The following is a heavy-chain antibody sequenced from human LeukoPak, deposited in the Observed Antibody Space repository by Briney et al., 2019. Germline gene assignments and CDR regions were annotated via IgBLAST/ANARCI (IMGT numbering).Heavy chain of an antibody. V-gene: IGHV4-31*03. CDR1: GGSISSSGYY. CDR3: ARVKESEGNSWFDP. D-gene: IGHD4-23*01. Sequence: PSETLSLTCTVSGGSISSSGYYWSWIRQHPVKGLEWVGYINYSGRTYYNPSLKSGVTISVDTSKRQFSLKLVSVTAADTAVYYCARVKESEGNSWFDPWGQGTLVTVSS. CDR2: INYSGRT. J-gene: IGHJ5*02.